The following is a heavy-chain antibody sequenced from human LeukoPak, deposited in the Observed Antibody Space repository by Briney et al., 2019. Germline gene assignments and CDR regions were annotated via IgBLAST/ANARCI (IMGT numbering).Heavy chain of an antibody. Sequence: SVKVSCKASGDTFSSYAISRVRQAPGQGLEWMGRIIPIFGIANYAQKFQGRVTITADKSTSTAYMELSSLRSEDTAVYYCASAPHSYRGYSWFDPWGQGTLVTVSS. CDR2: IIPIFGIA. CDR3: ASAPHSYRGYSWFDP. V-gene: IGHV1-69*04. CDR1: GDTFSSYA. D-gene: IGHD5-18*01. J-gene: IGHJ5*02.